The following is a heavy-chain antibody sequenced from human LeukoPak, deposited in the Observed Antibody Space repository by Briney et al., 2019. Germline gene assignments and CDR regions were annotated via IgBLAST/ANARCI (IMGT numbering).Heavy chain of an antibody. CDR2: IYYSGST. V-gene: IGHV4-39*07. Sequence: SETLSLTCTVSGGSISSSSYYWGWIRQPPGKGLEWIGSIYYSGSTYYNPSLKSRVTISVDTSKNQFSLKLSSVTAADAAVYYCARGGYSYGFDYWGQGTLVTVSS. CDR1: GGSISSSSYY. D-gene: IGHD5-18*01. J-gene: IGHJ4*02. CDR3: ARGGYSYGFDY.